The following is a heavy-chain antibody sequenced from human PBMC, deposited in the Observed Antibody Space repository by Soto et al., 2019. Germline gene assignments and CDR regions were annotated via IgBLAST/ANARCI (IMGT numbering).Heavy chain of an antibody. CDR1: GYTFTSYG. V-gene: IGHV1-18*01. CDR3: ARVEYSDFWSPPINFDY. CDR2: ISAYNGNT. Sequence: QVQLVQSGAEVKKPGASVKVSCKASGYTFTSYGISWVRQAPGQGLEWVGWISAYNGNTNYAQKLQGRVTMTTDTSPSTAYMELRSRRSADTAVYYCARVEYSDFWSPPINFDYWGQGTLVTVSS. D-gene: IGHD3-3*01. J-gene: IGHJ4*02.